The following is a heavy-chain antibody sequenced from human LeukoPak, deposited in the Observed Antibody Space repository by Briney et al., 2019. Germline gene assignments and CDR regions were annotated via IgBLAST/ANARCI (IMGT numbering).Heavy chain of an antibody. CDR3: ARHQHYFYSSGNYYLNWLDP. D-gene: IGHD3-22*01. CDR1: GGSLSPSSDY. Sequence: SETLSLTCTVSGGSLSPSSDYWGWIRQPPGKGLEWIGGIYYSGITYYNPSLKSRVTISVDTSRNQFSLKLTSVTAADTAVYYCARHQHYFYSSGNYYLNWLDPWGQGTLVTVSS. CDR2: IYYSGIT. J-gene: IGHJ5*02. V-gene: IGHV4-39*01.